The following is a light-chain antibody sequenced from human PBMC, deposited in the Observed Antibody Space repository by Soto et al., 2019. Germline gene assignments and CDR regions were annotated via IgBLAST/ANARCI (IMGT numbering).Light chain of an antibody. V-gene: IGKV1-27*01. CDR1: QGIRLY. CDR3: QKYSSPPYT. CDR2: PAS. J-gene: IGKJ2*01. Sequence: DIQMTQSPSSLSASVGDRVTITCRARQGIRLYLAWYQQKPGKVPKLLISPASTRQSGVPSRFSGSGSGTEFTLIISNLQPEDVATYYCQKYSSPPYTFGQGTKVEIK.